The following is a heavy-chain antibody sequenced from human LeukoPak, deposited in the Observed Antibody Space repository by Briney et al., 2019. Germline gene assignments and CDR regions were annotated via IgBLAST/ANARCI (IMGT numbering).Heavy chain of an antibody. J-gene: IGHJ6*03. CDR1: GGSISSYY. V-gene: IGHV4-59*01. D-gene: IGHD3-10*01. Sequence: SETLSLTCTVSGGSISSYYWSWIRQPPGKGLEWIGYIYYSGSTNYNPSLKSRVTISVDTSKNQFSLKLSSVTAADTAVYYCASGYGSGSLRDRYYSMDVWGKGTTVTVSS. CDR2: IYYSGST. CDR3: ASGYGSGSLRDRYYSMDV.